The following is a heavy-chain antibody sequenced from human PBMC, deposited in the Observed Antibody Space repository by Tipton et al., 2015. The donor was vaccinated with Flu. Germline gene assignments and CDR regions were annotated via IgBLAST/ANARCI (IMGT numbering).Heavy chain of an antibody. CDR1: GDSIGTTIYY. CDR2: IYYSGTT. Sequence: TLSLTCTVSGDSIGTTIYYWGWVRQPPGKGLEWIGSIYYSGTTYYNPSLKSRVTISVDSSKNEFSLTLASLTAADTAVYYCARDLWNDRRAYYYCGVDVWGQGTTVTVSS. V-gene: IGHV4-39*07. CDR3: ARDLWNDRRAYYYCGVDV. J-gene: IGHJ6*02. D-gene: IGHD1-1*01.